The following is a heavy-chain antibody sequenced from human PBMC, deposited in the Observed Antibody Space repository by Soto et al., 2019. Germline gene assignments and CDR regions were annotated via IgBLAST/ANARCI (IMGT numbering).Heavy chain of an antibody. CDR3: ARVGAYFGEFDYFDY. J-gene: IGHJ4*02. D-gene: IGHD3-10*01. V-gene: IGHV3-21*06. CDR2: ISRFSDRT. Sequence: GGSLRLSCSASGFNFNSYTMNWVRQAPGKGLEWVSSISRFSDRTYYADSVKGRFAIFRANAENSVYLQVNSLRAEDTAVYYCARVGAYFGEFDYFDYWGQGTPGHRLL. CDR1: GFNFNSYT.